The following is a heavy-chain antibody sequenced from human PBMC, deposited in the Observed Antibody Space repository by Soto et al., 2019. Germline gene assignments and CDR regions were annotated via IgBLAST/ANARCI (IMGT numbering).Heavy chain of an antibody. CDR3: AKDLGYDGSGIEI. CDR2: TSGSGDTT. V-gene: IGHV3-23*01. D-gene: IGHD3-10*01. J-gene: IGHJ4*02. CDR1: GFTFSNYG. Sequence: EVQLLESGGGSLQPGGSLRLSCVVSGFTFSNYGMSWVRQAPGKGLEWVSATSGSGDTTYYADSVKGRLTISRDNSKNTLYVQMNSLRADDTAVYYCAKDLGYDGSGIEIWGQGTLVTVSP.